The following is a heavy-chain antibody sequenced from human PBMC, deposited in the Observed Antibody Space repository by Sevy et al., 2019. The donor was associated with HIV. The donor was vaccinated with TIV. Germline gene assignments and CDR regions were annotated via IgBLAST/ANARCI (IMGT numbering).Heavy chain of an antibody. J-gene: IGHJ4*02. V-gene: IGHV1-69*13. D-gene: IGHD5-12*01. CDR1: GGIFSSFA. CDR3: ARLRDGYNAGFDY. Sequence: ASVKVSCKASGGIFSSFAVSCVRQAPGQGLEWMGGVIPIFGTTNYAQKFQGRVTITADESTNTAYMELSSLRSEDTAVYYCARLRDGYNAGFDYWGQGTLVTVSS. CDR2: VIPIFGTT.